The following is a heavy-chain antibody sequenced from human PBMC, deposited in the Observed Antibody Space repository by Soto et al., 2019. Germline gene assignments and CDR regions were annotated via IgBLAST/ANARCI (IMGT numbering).Heavy chain of an antibody. D-gene: IGHD5-18*01. V-gene: IGHV3-30-3*01. CDR2: ISYDGSNK. CDR1: GFTFSSYA. J-gene: IGHJ6*02. Sequence: GGSLRLSCAASGFTFSSYAMHWVRQAPGKGLEWVAVISYDGSNKYYADSVKGRFTISRDNSKNTLYLQMNSLRAEDTAVYYCARDLQLWLAGTFYYGMDVWGQGTTVTVSS. CDR3: ARDLQLWLAGTFYYGMDV.